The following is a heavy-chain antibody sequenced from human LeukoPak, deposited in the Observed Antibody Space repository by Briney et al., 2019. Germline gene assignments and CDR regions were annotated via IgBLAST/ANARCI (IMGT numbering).Heavy chain of an antibody. CDR3: AREEYYYDSSGYLVGIGGDY. J-gene: IGHJ4*02. Sequence: ASVKVSCKASGYTFTSYGISWVRQAPGQGLEWMGWISAYNGNTNYAQKLQGRVTMTTDTSTSTAYMELRSLRSDDTAVYYCAREEYYYDSSGYLVGIGGDYWGQGTLVTASS. V-gene: IGHV1-18*01. CDR1: GYTFTSYG. D-gene: IGHD3-22*01. CDR2: ISAYNGNT.